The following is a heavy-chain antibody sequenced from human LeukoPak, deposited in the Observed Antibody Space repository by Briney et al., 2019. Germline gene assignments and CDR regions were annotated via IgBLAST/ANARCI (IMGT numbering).Heavy chain of an antibody. CDR3: AREGVSSSSRGYYYYYMDV. J-gene: IGHJ6*03. D-gene: IGHD6-6*01. CDR2: IYYSGST. CDR1: DGSISSSSYY. Sequence: PSETLSLTCSVSDGSISSSSYYWDWIRQPPGKGLEWIGSIYYSGSTYYNPSLKSRVTISVDTSKNQFSLKLSSVTAADTAVYYCAREGVSSSSRGYYYYYMDVWGKGTTVTVSS. V-gene: IGHV4-39*07.